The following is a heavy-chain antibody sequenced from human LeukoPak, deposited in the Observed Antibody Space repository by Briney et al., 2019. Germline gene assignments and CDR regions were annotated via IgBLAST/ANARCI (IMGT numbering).Heavy chain of an antibody. D-gene: IGHD6-13*01. Sequence: GGSLRLSCAASGFTFSNYPMGWVRQAPGQGLEWVSGDSGSGGRTHYADSVKGRFTISRDDSKNTLYLQMNSLRAEDTAVYYCAREYSAGWFDPWGQGTLVTVSS. CDR3: AREYSAGWFDP. CDR2: DSGSGGRT. CDR1: GFTFSNYP. J-gene: IGHJ5*02. V-gene: IGHV3-23*01.